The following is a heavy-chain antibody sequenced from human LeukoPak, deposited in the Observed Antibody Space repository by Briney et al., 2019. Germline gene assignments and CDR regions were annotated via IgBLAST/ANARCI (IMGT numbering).Heavy chain of an antibody. CDR1: GFTFSSYG. J-gene: IGHJ4*02. Sequence: GRSLRLSCAASGFTFSSYGMHWVRQAPGKGLEWVAVIWYDGSNKYYADSVKGRFTISRDNAKNSLYLQMNSLRAEDTAVYYCARDVGATTRGAFDYWGQGTLVTVSS. CDR2: IWYDGSNK. V-gene: IGHV3-33*01. D-gene: IGHD1-26*01. CDR3: ARDVGATTRGAFDY.